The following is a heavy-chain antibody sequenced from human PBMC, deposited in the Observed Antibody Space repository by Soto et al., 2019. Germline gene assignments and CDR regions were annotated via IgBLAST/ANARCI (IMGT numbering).Heavy chain of an antibody. V-gene: IGHV1-18*01. J-gene: IGHJ6*02. CDR3: ARDVIAAAGPVLDV. CDR2: ISAYNGNT. CDR1: GYTFTSYG. D-gene: IGHD6-13*01. Sequence: ASVKVSCKASGYTFTSYGISWVRQAPGQGLEWMGWISAYNGNTNYAQKLQGRFTMTTDTSTSTAYMELRSLRSDDTAVYYCARDVIAAAGPVLDVWGQGTTVTVSS.